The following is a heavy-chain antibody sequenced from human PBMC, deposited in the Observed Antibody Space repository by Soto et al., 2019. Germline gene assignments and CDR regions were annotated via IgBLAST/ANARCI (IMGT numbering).Heavy chain of an antibody. V-gene: IGHV3-74*01. CDR3: ATAGVDY. Sequence: GGSLRLSCAASGFTFGNYWMHWVRQAQGKGLEWVSRRNSDGSTTNYADSVKRRFTVSRDNARNTLHLQMNSLRAEDTAVYYCATAGVDYWGPGTLVTVSS. CDR2: RNSDGSTT. CDR1: GFTFGNYW. D-gene: IGHD3-10*01. J-gene: IGHJ4*02.